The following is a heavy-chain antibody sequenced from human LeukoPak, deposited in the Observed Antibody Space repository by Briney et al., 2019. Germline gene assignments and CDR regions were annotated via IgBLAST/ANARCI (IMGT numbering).Heavy chain of an antibody. CDR3: AGGDSSGYYPDAFDI. Sequence: SETLSLTCTVSVGSISSSSYYWGWIRQPPGKGRGWIGSIYYSGSTYYNPSLKRRVTISEDTSKNQFSLKLSSVTAADTAVYYCAGGDSSGYYPDAFDIWGQGTMVTVSS. D-gene: IGHD3-22*01. CDR1: VGSISSSSYY. V-gene: IGHV4-39*01. J-gene: IGHJ3*02. CDR2: IYYSGST.